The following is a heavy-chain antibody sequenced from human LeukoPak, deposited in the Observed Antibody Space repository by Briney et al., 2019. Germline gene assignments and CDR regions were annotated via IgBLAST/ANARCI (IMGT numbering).Heavy chain of an antibody. CDR2: IWSDGSNK. CDR3: AREDGSASYYNNWFDP. V-gene: IGHV3-33*01. Sequence: GRSLRLSCAASGFTFSLYGVHWVRQAPGKGLEWVAVIWSDGSNKYYADSVKGRFTISRDNSKNTLYLQMNSLRAEDTAVYYCAREDGSASYYNNWFDPWGQGTLVTVSS. D-gene: IGHD3-10*01. J-gene: IGHJ5*02. CDR1: GFTFSLYG.